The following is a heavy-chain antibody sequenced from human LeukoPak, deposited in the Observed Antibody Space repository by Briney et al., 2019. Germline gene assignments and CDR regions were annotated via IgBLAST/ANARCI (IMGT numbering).Heavy chain of an antibody. J-gene: IGHJ3*02. D-gene: IGHD3-22*01. CDR2: IYHSGST. V-gene: IGHV4-38-2*02. CDR3: AAGSSGYYLRGAFDI. Sequence: PSETLSLTCTVSGYSISSGYHWGWIRQPPGKGLEWIGSIYHSGSTYYNPSLKSRVTISVDTSKNQFSLKLSSVTAADTAVYYCAAGSSGYYLRGAFDIWGQGTMVTVSS. CDR1: GYSISSGYH.